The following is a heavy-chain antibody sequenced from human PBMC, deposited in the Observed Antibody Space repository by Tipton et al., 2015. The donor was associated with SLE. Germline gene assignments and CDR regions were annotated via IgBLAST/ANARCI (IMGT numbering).Heavy chain of an antibody. J-gene: IGHJ4*02. D-gene: IGHD3/OR15-3a*01. CDR2: IEEDGSEK. V-gene: IGHV3-7*03. CDR3: ARERETLVWTSGSSGSFDY. Sequence: SLRLSCAASGFTFSSYSMNWVRQAPGKGLEWVANIEEDGSEKYYVDSVKGRFTISRDNAKNSLYLQMNSLRAEDTAVYYCARERETLVWTSGSSGSFDYWGQGTLVTVSS. CDR1: GFTFSSYS.